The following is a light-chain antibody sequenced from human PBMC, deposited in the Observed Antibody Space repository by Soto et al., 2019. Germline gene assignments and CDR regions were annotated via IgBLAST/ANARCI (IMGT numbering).Light chain of an antibody. CDR1: QGIGKD. CDR2: TAS. CDR3: QKYRIAPLT. V-gene: IGKV1-27*01. Sequence: DIQMTQSPSSLSASVGDRVTITCRASQGIGKDLAWYQQRPGTVPKLLVHTASTLQSGVPSRFSGSGFVTDFTLTISSLQPEDVATYYCQKYRIAPLTFGGGTKVELK. J-gene: IGKJ4*01.